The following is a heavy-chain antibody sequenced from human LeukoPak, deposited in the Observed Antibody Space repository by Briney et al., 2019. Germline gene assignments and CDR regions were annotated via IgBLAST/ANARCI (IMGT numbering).Heavy chain of an antibody. V-gene: IGHV3-48*01. CDR3: TRDPRHFDS. Sequence: PGGSLRLSCAASGFTFSSYEMNWVRQAPGKGLEWVSYISSSSSTIYYADSVKGRFTISRDNAKNSLYLQMNSLRAEDTAVYYCTRDPRHFDSCGQGTLVTVSS. CDR1: GFTFSSYE. J-gene: IGHJ5*01. CDR2: ISSSSSTI. D-gene: IGHD6-6*01.